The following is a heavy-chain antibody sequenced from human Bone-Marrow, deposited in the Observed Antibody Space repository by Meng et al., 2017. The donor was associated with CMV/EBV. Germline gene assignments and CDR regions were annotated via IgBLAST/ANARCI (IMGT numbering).Heavy chain of an antibody. CDR3: ARGYSSGPTYYYYGMDV. Sequence: SETLSLTCTVSGGSISSSSYYWGWIRQPPGKGLEWIGSIYYSGSTYYNPSLKSRVTISVDTSKNQFSLKLSSMTAADTAVYYCARGYSSGPTYYYYGMDVWGQGTTVTVSS. CDR2: IYYSGST. V-gene: IGHV4-39*07. CDR1: GGSISSSSYY. D-gene: IGHD6-19*01. J-gene: IGHJ6*02.